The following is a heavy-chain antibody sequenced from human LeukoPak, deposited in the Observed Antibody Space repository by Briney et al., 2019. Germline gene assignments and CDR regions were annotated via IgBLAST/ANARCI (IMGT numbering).Heavy chain of an antibody. Sequence: GESLKISCKGSGYSFTSYWIGWVRQMPGKGLEWMGIIYPGDSDTRYSPSFQGQVTISADKSISTAYLQWSSLKASDTAMYYCARRYCSSTTCRGDFDYWGQGTLVTVSS. CDR1: GYSFTSYW. V-gene: IGHV5-51*01. D-gene: IGHD2-2*01. CDR3: ARRYCSSTTCRGDFDY. CDR2: IYPGDSDT. J-gene: IGHJ4*02.